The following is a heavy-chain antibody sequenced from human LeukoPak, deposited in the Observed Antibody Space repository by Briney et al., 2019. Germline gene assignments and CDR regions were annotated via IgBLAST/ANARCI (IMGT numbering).Heavy chain of an antibody. V-gene: IGHV3-74*01. Sequence: GGSLSLSCAASGFTFSSYWMHWVRQAPGKGLVWVSRINSDGSSTSYADSVKGRFTISRDNAKNTLYLQMNSLRAEDTAVYYCARGSSSWYYDYYYMDVWGKGTTVTVSS. J-gene: IGHJ6*03. CDR2: INSDGSST. CDR3: ARGSSSWYYDYYYMDV. D-gene: IGHD6-13*01. CDR1: GFTFSSYW.